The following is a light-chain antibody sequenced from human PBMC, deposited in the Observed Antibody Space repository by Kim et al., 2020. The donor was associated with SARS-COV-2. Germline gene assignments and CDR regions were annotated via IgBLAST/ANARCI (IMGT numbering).Light chain of an antibody. V-gene: IGLV3-1*01. J-gene: IGLJ3*02. Sequence: SYELTQPPSVSVSPGQTASITCSGDKLGDNYACWYQQKPGQSPVLVIYQDTKRPSGIPERFSGSNFGNTATLTISETQAVDEADYYCLAWVNSTRVFGGGTKLTVL. CDR3: LAWVNSTRV. CDR2: QDT. CDR1: KLGDNY.